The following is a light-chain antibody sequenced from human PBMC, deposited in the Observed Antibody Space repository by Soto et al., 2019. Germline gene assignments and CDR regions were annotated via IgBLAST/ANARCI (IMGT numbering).Light chain of an antibody. Sequence: EIVLTQSPGTLSLSPGERATLSCRASQSVSSSYLAWYQQKPGQAPRLLIYGASSRATGIPDRFSGSGSGTDFTITISRLEPEDLAVYYCQKYGSSGTFGPGTKVDIK. CDR1: QSVSSSY. CDR2: GAS. J-gene: IGKJ3*01. V-gene: IGKV3-20*01. CDR3: QKYGSSGT.